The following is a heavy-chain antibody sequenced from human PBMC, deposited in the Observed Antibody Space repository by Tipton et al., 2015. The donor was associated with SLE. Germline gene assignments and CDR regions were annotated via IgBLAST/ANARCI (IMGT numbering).Heavy chain of an antibody. D-gene: IGHD3-22*01. V-gene: IGHV4-39*07. Sequence: TLSLTCTVSGGYISSSSYYWGWIRPPPGKGLERIGSIYTSGSTNYNPSLKSRVTMSVDTSKNQFSLKLSSVTAADTAVYYCARDLWLYYYDSTEAFDYWGQGTLVTVSS. J-gene: IGHJ4*02. CDR2: IYTSGST. CDR3: ARDLWLYYYDSTEAFDY. CDR1: GGYISSSSYY.